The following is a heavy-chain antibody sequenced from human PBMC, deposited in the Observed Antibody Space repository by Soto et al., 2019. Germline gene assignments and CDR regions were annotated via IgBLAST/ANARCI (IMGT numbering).Heavy chain of an antibody. J-gene: IGHJ4*02. CDR2: ISYDGSNK. CDR3: AKGMWIQLWYQADY. CDR1: GFAFNTHG. V-gene: IGHV3-30*18. D-gene: IGHD5-18*01. Sequence: GGSLRLSCAASGFAFNTHGMHWVRQAPGKGLEWVAVISYDGSNKYYADSVKGRFTISRDNSKNTLYLQMNSLRAEDTAVYYCAKGMWIQLWYQADYWGQGTLVTVSS.